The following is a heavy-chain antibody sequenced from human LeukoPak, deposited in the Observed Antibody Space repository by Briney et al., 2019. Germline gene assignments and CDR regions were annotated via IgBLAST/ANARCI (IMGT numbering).Heavy chain of an antibody. CDR1: GFTFRSHW. D-gene: IGHD3-9*01. Sequence: PGGSLRLSCAASGFTFRSHWMHWVRHAPGKGLIWVSRIDGDESATYYGDSVKGRFTISRDNAKKSLYLQMNSLRAEDTAVYYCARATTYDILTGYSDYWGQGTLVTVSS. J-gene: IGHJ4*02. V-gene: IGHV3-74*01. CDR2: IDGDESAT. CDR3: ARATTYDILTGYSDY.